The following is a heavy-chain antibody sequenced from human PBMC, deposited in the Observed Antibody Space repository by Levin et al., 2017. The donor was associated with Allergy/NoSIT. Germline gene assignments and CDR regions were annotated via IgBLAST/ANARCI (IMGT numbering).Heavy chain of an antibody. CDR3: ARGFQRPIIYYYYYGMDV. D-gene: IGHD2/OR15-2a*01. J-gene: IGHJ6*02. Sequence: ASVKVSCKASGYTFTSYDINWVRQATGQGLEWMGWMNPNSGNTGYAQKFQGRVTMTRNTSISTAYMELSSLRSEDTAVYYCARGFQRPIIYYYYYGMDVWGQGTTVTVSS. CDR1: GYTFTSYD. V-gene: IGHV1-8*01. CDR2: MNPNSGNT.